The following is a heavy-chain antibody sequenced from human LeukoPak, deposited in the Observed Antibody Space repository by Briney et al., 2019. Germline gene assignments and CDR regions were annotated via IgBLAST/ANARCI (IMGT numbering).Heavy chain of an antibody. J-gene: IGHJ4*02. CDR1: GFTFSNAW. V-gene: IGHV3-15*01. CDR2: FKSKTDGGTT. Sequence: GGSLRLSCAASGFTFSNAWMSWVRQAPGKGLEWVGRFKSKTDGGTTDYAAPVKGRFTISRDDSKNTLDLQMNSLKTEDTAVYYCTNGTGRSDFDYWGQGTLVTVSS. D-gene: IGHD1-1*01. CDR3: TNGTGRSDFDY.